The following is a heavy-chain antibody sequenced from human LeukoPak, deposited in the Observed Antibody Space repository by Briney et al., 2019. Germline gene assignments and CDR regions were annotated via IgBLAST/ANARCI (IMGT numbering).Heavy chain of an antibody. J-gene: IGHJ4*02. CDR1: GYTFTTYY. CDR3: ATSETVGTTTGRRVLDY. V-gene: IGHV1-46*01. Sequence: ASVRVSCKASGYTFTTYYMHWVRQAPGQGLEWMGIINPSGGSTGYAQKFQGRDTMTRDTSTSTVYMELSSLRSEDTAVYYCATSETVGTTTGRRVLDYWGQGTLVTVSS. D-gene: IGHD1-26*01. CDR2: INPSGGST.